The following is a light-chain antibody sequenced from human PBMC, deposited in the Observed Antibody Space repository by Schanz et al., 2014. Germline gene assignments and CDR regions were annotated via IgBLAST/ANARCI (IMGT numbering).Light chain of an antibody. CDR1: SSDVGGYDF. CDR2: DVS. V-gene: IGLV2-14*01. CDR3: SSYKITTPWV. J-gene: IGLJ3*02. Sequence: QSALTQPASVSGSPGQSITISCTGTSSDVGGYDFVSWYQQHPGKAPKLMIYDVSARPSGVSNRFSGSKSGNTASLTISGLQAEDEVDYSCSSYKITTPWVFGGGTNLPV.